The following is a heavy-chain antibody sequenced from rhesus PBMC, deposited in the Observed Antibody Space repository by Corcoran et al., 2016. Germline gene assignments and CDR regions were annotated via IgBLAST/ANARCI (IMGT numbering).Heavy chain of an antibody. CDR1: GGSISASYS. V-gene: IGHV4S7*01. D-gene: IGHD1-14*01. J-gene: IGHJ4*01. CDR2: NYGSRGST. Sequence: QVQLQESGPGLVKPSETLSLTCAVSGGSISASYSWNWILHPPGTGLEWIGNNYGSRGSTYHNPSLKSRVTISKDTSKNQFSLKLSSVTAADTAVYYCAREKLERRGYFDYWGQGVLVTVSS. CDR3: AREKLERRGYFDY.